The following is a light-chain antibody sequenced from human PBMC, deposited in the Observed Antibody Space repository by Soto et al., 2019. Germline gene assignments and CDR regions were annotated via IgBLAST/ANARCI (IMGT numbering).Light chain of an antibody. CDR1: QSVSSY. V-gene: IGKV3-11*01. CDR3: QQRRNWPLT. Sequence: EIVLTQSPATLSLSPGERATLSCRASQSVSSYLAWYQQKPGQAPRLLIYDVSNRATGIPARFSGSGSATDFTLTISSLEPEDFAVYYCQQRRNWPLTFGGGTKVEIK. CDR2: DVS. J-gene: IGKJ4*01.